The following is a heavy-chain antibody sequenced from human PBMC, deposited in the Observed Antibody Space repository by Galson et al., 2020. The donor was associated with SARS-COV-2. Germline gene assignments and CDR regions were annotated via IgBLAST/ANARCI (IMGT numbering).Heavy chain of an antibody. D-gene: IGHD2-15*01. Sequence: KMSGPKLVKPTQALTLTCTFSGFSLSTSGVGVGWIRQPPGKALEWLALIYWDDDKRYSPSLQSRLTITKDTSKNQVVLTLANMEPVDTATYYCAHRDSCILEKGYFQHGGQGTLVTVSS. CDR1: GFSLSTSGVG. CDR3: AHRDSCILEKGYFQH. V-gene: IGHV2-5*02. CDR2: IYWDDDK. J-gene: IGHJ1*01.